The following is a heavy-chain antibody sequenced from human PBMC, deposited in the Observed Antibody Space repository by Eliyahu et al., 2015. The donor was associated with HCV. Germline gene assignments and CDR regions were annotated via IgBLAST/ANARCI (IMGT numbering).Heavy chain of an antibody. D-gene: IGHD3-22*01. CDR3: ARFPMWDSSGPRDGGFDI. CDR1: GASFSGNF. J-gene: IGHJ3*02. Sequence: QVQLQQWGAGLLKPSETLSLTCAVNGASFSGNFWTWIRQPPGKRLGWIGEIRHRRGTTYNPSLKGRATISVDTSKNQFSLKLASVTAADTAVYYCARFPMWDSSGPRDGGFDIWGQGTMVTVSS. V-gene: IGHV4-34*01. CDR2: IRHRRGT.